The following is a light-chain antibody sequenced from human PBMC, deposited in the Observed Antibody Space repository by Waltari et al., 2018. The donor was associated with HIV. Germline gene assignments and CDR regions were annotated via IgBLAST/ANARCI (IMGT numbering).Light chain of an antibody. CDR1: SSNIRSNT. CDR2: SNN. J-gene: IGLJ2*01. V-gene: IGLV1-44*01. CDR3: AAWDDSLNGHVV. Sequence: QSVLTQPPSASGTPGPRVTISCSGSSSNIRSNTVNWYQQLPGTAPKLLIYSNNQRPSGVPDRFSGSKSGTSASLAISGLQSEDEADYYCAAWDDSLNGHVVFGGGTKLTVL.